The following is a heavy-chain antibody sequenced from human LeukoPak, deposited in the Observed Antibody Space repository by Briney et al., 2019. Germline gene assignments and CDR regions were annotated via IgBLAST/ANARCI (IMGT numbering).Heavy chain of an antibody. CDR3: ARDRDSYGYTGFDY. CDR1: GFTFSNYG. J-gene: IGHJ4*02. D-gene: IGHD5-18*01. V-gene: IGHV3-33*01. CDR2: IWYDGSNK. Sequence: GGPLRLSCAASGFTFSNYGMHWVRQAPGKGLEWVAGIWYDGSNKYYADSVKGRFTISRDNSKNTLYVQMNSLRAEDTAVYYCARDRDSYGYTGFDYWGQGTLVTVSS.